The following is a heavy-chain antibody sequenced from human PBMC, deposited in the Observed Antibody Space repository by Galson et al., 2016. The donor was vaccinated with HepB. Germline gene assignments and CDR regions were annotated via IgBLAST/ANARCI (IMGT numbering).Heavy chain of an antibody. J-gene: IGHJ2*01. CDR2: IYSGGST. D-gene: IGHD5/OR15-5a*01. CDR1: GFTVSSNY. Sequence: SLRLSCAASGFTVSSNYMSWVRQAPGKGLEWVSVIYSGGSTYYADSVKGRFTISRDNSKNTLYLHMNSLRAEDTAVYYCVCLEPRDWSFDLWGRGTLVTVSS. V-gene: IGHV3-53*01. CDR3: VCLEPRDWSFDL.